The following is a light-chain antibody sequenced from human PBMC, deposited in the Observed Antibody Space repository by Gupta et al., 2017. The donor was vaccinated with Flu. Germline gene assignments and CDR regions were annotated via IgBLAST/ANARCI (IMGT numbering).Light chain of an antibody. CDR1: TGAVTSGYY. V-gene: IGLV7-43*01. Sequence: QTVVTEEPPLTVFPGGTVTLTCASSTGAVTSGYYANWFQQNPGQPPRALICSTNNKHPCTPARFSGALLGGKAALALSNVQAEDEADYYCVRYLGSTWVFGGGTKLTVL. J-gene: IGLJ3*02. CDR2: STN. CDR3: VRYLGSTWV.